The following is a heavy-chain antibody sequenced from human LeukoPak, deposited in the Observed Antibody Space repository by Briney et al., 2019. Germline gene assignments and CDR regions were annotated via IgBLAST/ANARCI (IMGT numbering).Heavy chain of an antibody. D-gene: IGHD6-13*01. Sequence: ASVKVSCKASGGTFTSYDINWVRQATGQGLEWMGWMNPNSGNTGYAQKFQGRVTITRNTSISTAYMELSSLRSEDTAVYYCARGRSYSSSWYGNLNDWFDPWGQGTLVTVSS. CDR3: ARGRSYSSSWYGNLNDWFDP. CDR2: MNPNSGNT. CDR1: GGTFTSYD. V-gene: IGHV1-8*03. J-gene: IGHJ5*02.